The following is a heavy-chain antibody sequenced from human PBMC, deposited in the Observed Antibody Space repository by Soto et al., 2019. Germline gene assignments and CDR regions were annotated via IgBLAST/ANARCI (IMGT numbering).Heavy chain of an antibody. D-gene: IGHD3-9*01. J-gene: IGHJ4*02. Sequence: QLQLQESGPGLVKPSETLSLTCSVSDDSINSDKYYWGWIRQPPGKGLEWIGSIYYPGNAYYNPSLHIPYTISLDKSKTQFSLKLNSVTAADSAVYFCARLEGLATIAYYFDFWGPGALVTVSS. CDR2: IYYPGNA. CDR1: DDSINSDKYY. CDR3: ARLEGLATIAYYFDF. V-gene: IGHV4-39*01.